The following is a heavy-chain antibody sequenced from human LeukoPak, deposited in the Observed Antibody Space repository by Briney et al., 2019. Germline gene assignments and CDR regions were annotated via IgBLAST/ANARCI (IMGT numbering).Heavy chain of an antibody. D-gene: IGHD3-22*01. Sequence: GGSLRLSCAASGFTFSTYGMSWVRQAPGKGLEWVSAISGSGGSTYYADSVKGRFTISRDNSKNTLYLQMNSLRAEDTAVYYCAKIPITMIVVVRGYFDYWGQGTLVTVSS. CDR2: ISGSGGST. CDR1: GFTFSTYG. J-gene: IGHJ4*02. V-gene: IGHV3-23*01. CDR3: AKIPITMIVVVRGYFDY.